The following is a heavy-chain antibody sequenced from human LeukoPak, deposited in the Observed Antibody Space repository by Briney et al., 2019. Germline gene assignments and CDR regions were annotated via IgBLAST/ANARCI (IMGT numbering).Heavy chain of an antibody. V-gene: IGHV4-34*01. CDR2: INHSGST. CDR1: GGSFSGYY. J-gene: IGHJ4*02. CDR3: ARGSTASEY. Sequence: SETLSLTCAVYGGSFSGYYWSWIRQPPGKGLEWIGEINHSGSTNYNPSLKSRVTISVDTSKNQFSLKLSSVTAADTAVYYCARGSTASEYWGQGTLVTVSS. D-gene: IGHD5-18*01.